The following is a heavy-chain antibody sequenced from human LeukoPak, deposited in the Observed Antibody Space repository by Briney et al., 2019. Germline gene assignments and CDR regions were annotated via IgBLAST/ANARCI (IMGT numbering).Heavy chain of an antibody. J-gene: IGHJ4*02. CDR2: ISVHNGNK. Sequence: ASVKVSCKASGYSFISYGFTWVRQAPGQGLEWMGWISVHNGNKNYAQKFQGRVTMTTDTPTSTAYIEVRSLRSDDTAVYYCARRGSGGSSDYWGQGTLVTVSS. V-gene: IGHV1-18*01. D-gene: IGHD2-15*01. CDR1: GYSFISYG. CDR3: ARRGSGGSSDY.